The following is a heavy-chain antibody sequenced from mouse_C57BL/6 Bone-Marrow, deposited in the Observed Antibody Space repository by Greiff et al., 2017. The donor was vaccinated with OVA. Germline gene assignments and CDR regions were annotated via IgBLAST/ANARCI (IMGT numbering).Heavy chain of an antibody. CDR3: AREKDYLFAY. J-gene: IGHJ3*01. D-gene: IGHD1-1*01. CDR2: ISDGGSYT. CDR1: GFTFSSYA. Sequence: EVHLVESGGGLVKPGGSLKLSCAASGFTFSSYAMSWVRQTPEKRLEWVATISDGGSYTYYPDNVKGRFTISRDNAKNNLYLQMSHLKSEDTAMYYCAREKDYLFAYWGQGTLVTVSA. V-gene: IGHV5-4*01.